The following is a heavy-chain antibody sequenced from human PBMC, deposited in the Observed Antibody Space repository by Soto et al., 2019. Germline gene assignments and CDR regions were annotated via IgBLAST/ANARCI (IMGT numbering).Heavy chain of an antibody. J-gene: IGHJ5*02. D-gene: IGHD7-27*01. CDR3: AHWGSKWFDP. V-gene: IGHV2-5*02. Sequence: SGPTLVNPPHTLQLPYTFSWFSLNTSGVGVGWVRQPPGKALEWLALIYWDDDKRYSPSLKSRLTITKDTSKNQVVLTMTNMDPVDTATYYCAHWGSKWFDPWGQGTLVTVSS. CDR1: WFSLNTSGVG. CDR2: IYWDDDK.